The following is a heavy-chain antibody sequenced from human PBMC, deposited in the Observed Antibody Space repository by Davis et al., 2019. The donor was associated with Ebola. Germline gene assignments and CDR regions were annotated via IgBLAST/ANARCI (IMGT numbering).Heavy chain of an antibody. Sequence: SLKISCAASGFTFSSYGMHCVRQAPGKGLEWVAVIWYDGSNKYYADSVKGRFTISRDNSKNTLYLQMNSLRAEDTAVYYCARGGGYSSGWDDYWGQGTLVTVSS. CDR1: GFTFSSYG. CDR2: IWYDGSNK. V-gene: IGHV3-33*01. CDR3: ARGGGYSSGWDDY. D-gene: IGHD6-19*01. J-gene: IGHJ4*02.